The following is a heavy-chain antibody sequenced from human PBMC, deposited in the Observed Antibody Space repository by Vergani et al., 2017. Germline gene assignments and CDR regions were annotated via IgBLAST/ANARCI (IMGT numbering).Heavy chain of an antibody. J-gene: IGHJ6*02. V-gene: IGHV1-24*01. CDR1: GYTLTELS. CDR3: ATPRLRFSYYYYYGMDV. Sequence: QVQLVQSGSELKKPGASVKVSCKASGYTLTELSMHWVRQAPGKGLEWMGGFDPEDGETIYAQKFQGRVTMTEDTSTDTAYMELSSLRSEDTAVYYCATPRLRFSYYYYYGMDVWGQGTTVTVSS. CDR2: FDPEDGET. D-gene: IGHD5-12*01.